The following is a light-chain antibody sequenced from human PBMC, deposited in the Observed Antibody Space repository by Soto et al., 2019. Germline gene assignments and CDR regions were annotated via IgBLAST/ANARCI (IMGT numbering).Light chain of an antibody. CDR2: GNS. V-gene: IGLV1-40*01. J-gene: IGLJ1*01. CDR1: SSNIGAGYD. CDR3: QSYDSSLSGSGV. Sequence: QSVLTQPPSVSGAPGQRVTISCTGNSSNIGAGYDVHWYQRLPGTAPKLLIYGNSNRPSGVPDRFSGSKSGTSASLAITGLQAEDEADYYCQSYDSSLSGSGVFGTGTKVTVL.